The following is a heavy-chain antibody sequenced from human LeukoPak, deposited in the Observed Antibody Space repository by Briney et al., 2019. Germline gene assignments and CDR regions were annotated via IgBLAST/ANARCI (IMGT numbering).Heavy chain of an antibody. CDR3: ARDYGDYFDY. D-gene: IGHD4-17*01. Sequence: GASLEISCKGSGSSFTSYWISWGRQLPGKGLEWMGRIDPSDSYTNYSPSFQGHVTISADKSISTAYLQWSSLKASDTAMYYCARDYGDYFDYWGQGTLVTVSS. J-gene: IGHJ4*02. CDR2: IDPSDSYT. CDR1: GSSFTSYW. V-gene: IGHV5-10-1*01.